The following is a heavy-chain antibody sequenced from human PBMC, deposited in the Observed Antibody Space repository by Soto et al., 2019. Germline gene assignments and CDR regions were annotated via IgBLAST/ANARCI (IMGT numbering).Heavy chain of an antibody. Sequence: GASVKVSCKASGGTFSSYTISWVRQAPGQGLEWMGRIIPILGIANYAQKFQGRVTITADESTSTAYMELSSLRSEDTAVYYCARAGGYCTNGVCYWGSYYYGMDVWGQGTTVTVSS. CDR2: IIPILGIA. V-gene: IGHV1-69*02. J-gene: IGHJ6*02. CDR1: GGTFSSYT. CDR3: ARAGGYCTNGVCYWGSYYYGMDV. D-gene: IGHD2-8*01.